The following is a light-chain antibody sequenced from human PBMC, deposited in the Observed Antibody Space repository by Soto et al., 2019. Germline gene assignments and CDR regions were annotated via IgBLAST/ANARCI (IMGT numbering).Light chain of an antibody. V-gene: IGLV4-69*01. Sequence: QSVLTQSPSASASLGASVKLTCTLSSGHSSYAIAWHQQQPEKGPRYLMKLDSDGSHTKGDGIPDRFSGSSSGAERYLTISSLQSEDEADYYCQTWDTAIQVFGGGTKLTVL. CDR2: LDSDGSH. CDR3: QTWDTAIQV. J-gene: IGLJ3*02. CDR1: SGHSSYA.